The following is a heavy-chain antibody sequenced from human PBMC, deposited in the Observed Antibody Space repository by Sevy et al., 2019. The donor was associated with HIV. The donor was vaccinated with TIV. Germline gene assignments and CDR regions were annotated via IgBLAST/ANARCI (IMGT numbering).Heavy chain of an antibody. Sequence: GGSLRLSCVASGFVFSDYGMHWVRQAPGKGLESVAVIWYDGNNQHYADSVRGRFTISRDNSKNTLYLQLSSLRAEDTAVYYCARDPRIFGDYLLTYFDYWGQGVLVTVSS. D-gene: IGHD4-17*01. CDR3: ARDPRIFGDYLLTYFDY. CDR2: IWYDGNNQ. CDR1: GFVFSDYG. J-gene: IGHJ4*02. V-gene: IGHV3-33*01.